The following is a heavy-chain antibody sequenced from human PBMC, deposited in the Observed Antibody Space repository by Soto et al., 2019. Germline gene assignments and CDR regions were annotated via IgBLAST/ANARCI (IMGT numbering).Heavy chain of an antibody. CDR2: IGTAGDT. V-gene: IGHV3-13*01. J-gene: IGHJ3*02. D-gene: IGHD1-26*01. CDR1: GFTFSSYD. CDR3: ARGTVGALAFDI. Sequence: GGSLRLSCAASGFTFSSYDMHWVRQATGKGLEWVSAIGTAGDTYYPGSVKGRFTISRENAKNSLYLQMNSLRAEDTAVYYCARGTVGALAFDIWGQGTMVTVSS.